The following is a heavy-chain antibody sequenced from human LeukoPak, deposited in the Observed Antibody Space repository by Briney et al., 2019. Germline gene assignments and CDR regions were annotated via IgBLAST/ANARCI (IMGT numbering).Heavy chain of an antibody. CDR2: FYPEDGET. V-gene: IGHV1-24*01. D-gene: IGHD6-13*01. CDR3: ATGVAAAGPADY. CDR1: VYTLTELS. Sequence: GSVKVSCKVSVYTLTELSMHWVRQAPGKGREWMGRFYPEDGETLYAQKVQDSVTMNEDKSTVTAYMELSSLRSEDAAVYYCATGVAAAGPADYWGQGTLVTASS. J-gene: IGHJ4*02.